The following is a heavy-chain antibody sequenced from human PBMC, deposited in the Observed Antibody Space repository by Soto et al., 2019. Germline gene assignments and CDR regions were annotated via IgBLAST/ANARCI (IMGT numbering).Heavy chain of an antibody. CDR2: IYYTGST. J-gene: IGHJ6*02. Sequence: SETLSLTCTVSGGSISSYYWSWIRQPPGKGLEWIGYIYYTGSTNYNPSLKSRVTISIDTSKNQFSLKLSSVTAADTAVYYCARQRYDILTGYYNYGMDVWGQGTTVTVSS. V-gene: IGHV4-59*08. D-gene: IGHD3-9*01. CDR1: GGSISSYY. CDR3: ARQRYDILTGYYNYGMDV.